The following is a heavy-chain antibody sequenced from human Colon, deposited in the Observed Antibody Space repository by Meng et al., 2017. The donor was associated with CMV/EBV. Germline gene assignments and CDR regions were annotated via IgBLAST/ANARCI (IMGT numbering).Heavy chain of an antibody. Sequence: SLKISCAASGFTFDDYAMHWVRQAPGKGLGWVSGITWNSAGVRYADSVKGRFTISRDNAKSSLYLEMNSLRSDDTALYYCTKDRSGSYYEFDFWGRGTLVTVSS. V-gene: IGHV3-9*01. D-gene: IGHD1-26*01. CDR3: TKDRSGSYYEFDF. J-gene: IGHJ4*02. CDR2: ITWNSAGV. CDR1: GFTFDDYA.